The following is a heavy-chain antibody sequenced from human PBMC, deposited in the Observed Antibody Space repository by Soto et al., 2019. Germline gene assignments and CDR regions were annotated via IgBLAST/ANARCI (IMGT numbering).Heavy chain of an antibody. J-gene: IGHJ6*02. CDR2: IYPGDSAT. CDR3: ARTRSFTLGFYYDGMDV. D-gene: IGHD6-6*01. Sequence: PGESLKISCQGSGYSFASYWIGWVRQMPGKDLEWMGTIYPGDSATRYSPSFQGQVTISADESLRTAYLQWTSLKASDTALYYCARTRSFTLGFYYDGMDVWGQGTTVTVSS. CDR1: GYSFASYW. V-gene: IGHV5-51*01.